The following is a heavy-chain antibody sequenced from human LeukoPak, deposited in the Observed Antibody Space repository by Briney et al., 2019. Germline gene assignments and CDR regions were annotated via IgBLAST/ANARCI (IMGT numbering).Heavy chain of an antibody. Sequence: SETLSLTCTVSGGSISSSTYYWGWIRQPPGKGLEWIGSISYSGRSYYNPSLKSRVTIYVDTSKNQFSLKVSSVTAADTAVYYCARLFYDFWSGHYYYYMDVWGKGTTVTVSS. J-gene: IGHJ6*03. D-gene: IGHD3-3*01. V-gene: IGHV4-39*01. CDR1: GGSISSSTYY. CDR2: ISYSGRS. CDR3: ARLFYDFWSGHYYYYMDV.